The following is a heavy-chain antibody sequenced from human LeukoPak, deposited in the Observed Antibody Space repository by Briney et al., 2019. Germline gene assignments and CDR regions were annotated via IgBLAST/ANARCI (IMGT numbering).Heavy chain of an antibody. J-gene: IGHJ6*02. V-gene: IGHV4-39*07. D-gene: IGHD2-2*01. CDR2: IYYGGST. CDR3: ARDTGHQLSRRNYYAMDV. CDR1: GGSISSSSYY. Sequence: SETLSLTCTVSGGSISSSSYYWGWIRQPPGKGLEWIGSIYYGGSTYYNPSLKSRVTISVDTSKNQFSLKVSSVTAADTAVYYCARDTGHQLSRRNYYAMDVWGQGTTVTVSS.